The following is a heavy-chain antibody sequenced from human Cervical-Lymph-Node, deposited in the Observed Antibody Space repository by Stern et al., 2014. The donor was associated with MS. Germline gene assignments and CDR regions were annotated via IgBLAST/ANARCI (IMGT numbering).Heavy chain of an antibody. CDR3: AKHACTGAACPFDL. CDR2: VYYSGPT. CDR1: GDSISSYTHY. J-gene: IGHJ4*02. D-gene: IGHD2-8*02. V-gene: IGHV4-39*01. Sequence: VQLGESGPGLVKPSETLSLTCAVSGDSISSYTHYWAWIRQPPGKGLEWIGSVYYSGPTYYTPSLKTPVTISVDTSKNPFPLGLNSVTAADTAVYYCAKHACTGAACPFDLWGQGTLVTVSS.